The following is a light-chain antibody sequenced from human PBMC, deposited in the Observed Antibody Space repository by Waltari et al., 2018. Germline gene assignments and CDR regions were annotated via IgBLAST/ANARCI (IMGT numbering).Light chain of an antibody. CDR2: RVS. V-gene: IGKV2-29*02. CDR3: MQALQTPFT. Sequence: DIVMTQTPLSLPVTPGEPASISCMSSLSLLHGNGKTYLYWFLQKPGQPPRLLIYRVSNRFSGVPDRFSGGGTGTSFTLNISRVEAEDVGLYYCMQALQTPFTFGPGTKLDIK. J-gene: IGKJ3*01. CDR1: LSLLHGNGKTY.